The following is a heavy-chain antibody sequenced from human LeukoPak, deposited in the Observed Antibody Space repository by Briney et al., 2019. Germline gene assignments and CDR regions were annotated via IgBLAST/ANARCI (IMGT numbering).Heavy chain of an antibody. CDR3: ARARGYSGYESKWYYYGMDV. CDR1: GFTVSSNY. CDR2: IYSGGST. V-gene: IGHV3-53*01. J-gene: IGHJ6*02. Sequence: GGSLRLSCAASGFTVSSNYMSWVRQAPGKGLEWVSVIYSGGSTYYADSVKGRFTISRDNSKNTLYDQMNSLRAEDTAVYYCARARGYSGYESKWYYYGMDVWGQGTTVTVSS. D-gene: IGHD5-12*01.